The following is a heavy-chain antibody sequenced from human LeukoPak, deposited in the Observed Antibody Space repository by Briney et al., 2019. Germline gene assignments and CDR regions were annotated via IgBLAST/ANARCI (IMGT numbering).Heavy chain of an antibody. CDR1: GGSISSYY. J-gene: IGHJ4*02. Sequence: PSETLSLTCTVSGGSISSYYWSWIRQPPGKGLEWIGEINHSGSTNYNPSLKSRVTISVDTSKNQFSLKLSSVTAADTAVYYCARGSRAENYGDYHRGDYWGQGTLVTVSS. V-gene: IGHV4-34*01. CDR2: INHSGST. D-gene: IGHD4-17*01. CDR3: ARGSRAENYGDYHRGDY.